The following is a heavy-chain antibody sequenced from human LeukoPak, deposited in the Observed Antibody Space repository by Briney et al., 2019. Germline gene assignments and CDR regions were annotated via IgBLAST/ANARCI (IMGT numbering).Heavy chain of an antibody. J-gene: IGHJ5*02. CDR1: GGTFSSYA. V-gene: IGHV1-69*04. CDR3: ARGLSMVRGDHWFAL. CDR2: IIPILGTA. D-gene: IGHD3-10*01. Sequence: GASVKLSCKASGGTFSSYASGWVRQAPGQGLEGMGRIIPILGTANYAQQLQGRVRITADKSTSTAYMAVRSLRSEDTAVYYCARGLSMVRGDHWFALWGQGPLVPVSS.